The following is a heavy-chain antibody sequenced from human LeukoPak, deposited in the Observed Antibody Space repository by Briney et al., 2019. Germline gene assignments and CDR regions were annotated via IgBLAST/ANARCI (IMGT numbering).Heavy chain of an antibody. J-gene: IGHJ5*02. CDR3: ARSTMVRGVPNWFDP. CDR2: INHSGST. Sequence: SETLSLTCAVYGGSFSGYYWSWIRQPPGKGLEWIGEINHSGSTNYNPSLKSRVTISVDTSKNQFSLKLSSVTAADTALYYCARSTMVRGVPNWFDPWGQGTLVTVSS. V-gene: IGHV4-34*01. D-gene: IGHD3-10*01. CDR1: GGSFSGYY.